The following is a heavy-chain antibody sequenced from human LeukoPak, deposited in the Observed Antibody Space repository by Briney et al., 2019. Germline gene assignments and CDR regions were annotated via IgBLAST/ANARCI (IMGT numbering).Heavy chain of an antibody. V-gene: IGHV1-69*04. CDR1: GGTFSSYA. J-gene: IGHJ3*02. D-gene: IGHD2-2*02. Sequence: AASVKVSCKASGGTFSSYAISWVRQAPGQGLEWMGRIIPILGIANYAQKFQGRVTITADKSTSTAYMELSSPRSEDTAVYYCARERDVVVPAAIWDAFDIWGQGTMVTVSS. CDR3: ARERDVVVPAAIWDAFDI. CDR2: IIPILGIA.